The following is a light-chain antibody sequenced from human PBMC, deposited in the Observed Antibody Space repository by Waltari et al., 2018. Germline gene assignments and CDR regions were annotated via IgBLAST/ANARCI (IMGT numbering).Light chain of an antibody. J-gene: IGLJ2*01. CDR3: QSADSRGTVV. CDR1: ALPKQY. CDR2: KDT. Sequence: SYELTQPPSVSVSPGQTARITCSGDALPKQYAYWYQKKPGQAPVLVIYKDTERPSGIPGRFSGSRSGTTVTLTISGVQTEDEADYYCQSADSRGTVVFGGGTELTVL. V-gene: IGLV3-25*03.